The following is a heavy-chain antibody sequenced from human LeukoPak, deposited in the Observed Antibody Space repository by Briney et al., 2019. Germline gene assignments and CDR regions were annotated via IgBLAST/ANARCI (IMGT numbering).Heavy chain of an antibody. J-gene: IGHJ6*03. Sequence: PSETLSLTCTVSGGSISSSSYYWGWIRQPPGKGLEWIGSIYYSGSTYYNPSLKSRVTISVDTSKNQFSLELSSVTAADTAVYYCATRKSTVTSYYYYYYMDVWGKGTTVTVSS. CDR3: ATRKSTVTSYYYYYYMDV. CDR1: GGSISSSSYY. D-gene: IGHD4-11*01. CDR2: IYYSGST. V-gene: IGHV4-39*01.